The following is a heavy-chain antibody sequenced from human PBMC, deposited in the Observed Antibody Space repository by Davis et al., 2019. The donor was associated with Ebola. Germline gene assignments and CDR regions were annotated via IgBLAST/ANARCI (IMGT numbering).Heavy chain of an antibody. V-gene: IGHV4-39*01. D-gene: IGHD6-25*01. Sequence: SETLSLTCTVSGDSISGSIYYWAWIRQSPERGLEWNATIYYSGSANYTPSLKSRATISVATSKNQFSLKLSSVTAADTAVYYCARVGQRDNWFDPWGQGTLVTVSS. CDR3: ARVGQRDNWFDP. J-gene: IGHJ5*02. CDR2: IYYSGSA. CDR1: GDSISGSIYY.